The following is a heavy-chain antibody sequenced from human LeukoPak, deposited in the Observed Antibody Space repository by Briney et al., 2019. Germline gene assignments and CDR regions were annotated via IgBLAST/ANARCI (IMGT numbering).Heavy chain of an antibody. CDR3: ARGSLTYYDSSSYYYRAFDI. CDR2: IYYSGST. CDR1: RGSISSGGYY. J-gene: IGHJ3*02. Sequence: SETLSLTCTVSRGSISSGGYYWSWIRQHPGKGLEWIGYIYYSGSTYYNPSLKSRVTISVDTSKNQFSLKLSSVTAADTAVYYCARGSLTYYDSSSYYYRAFDIWGQGTMVTVSS. V-gene: IGHV4-31*03. D-gene: IGHD3-22*01.